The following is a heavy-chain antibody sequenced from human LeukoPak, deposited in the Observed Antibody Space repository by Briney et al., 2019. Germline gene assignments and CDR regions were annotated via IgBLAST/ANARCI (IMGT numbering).Heavy chain of an antibody. J-gene: IGHJ6*04. Sequence: GGTLRLSCAASGFTFSSYGMHWVRQAPGKGLEWVSAISGSGGSTYYADSVKGRFTISRDNSKNTLYLQMNSLRAEDTAVYYCAELGITMIGGAWGKGTTVTISS. D-gene: IGHD3-10*02. V-gene: IGHV3-23*01. CDR3: AELGITMIGGA. CDR2: ISGSGGST. CDR1: GFTFSSYG.